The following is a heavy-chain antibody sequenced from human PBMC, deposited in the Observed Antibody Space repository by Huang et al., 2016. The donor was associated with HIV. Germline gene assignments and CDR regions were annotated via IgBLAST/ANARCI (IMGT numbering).Heavy chain of an antibody. J-gene: IGHJ3*02. V-gene: IGHV4-34*01. Sequence: QVQLQHWGAGLLTPSETLSLTCDVYGGSFSGYYWSWIRQSPGKGLEWVGEVNHRRITNSNPSIHARGTMSADTSKNQFSLNRNSVTAADTAVYYCLRGFGSGSGRDGAFDIWGQGTVVTVSS. CDR2: VNHRRIT. CDR3: LRGFGSGSGRDGAFDI. CDR1: GGSFSGYY. D-gene: IGHD3-10*01.